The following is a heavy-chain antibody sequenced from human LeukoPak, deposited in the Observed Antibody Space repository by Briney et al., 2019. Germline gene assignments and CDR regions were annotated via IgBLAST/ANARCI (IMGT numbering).Heavy chain of an antibody. CDR1: GGTFSSYA. CDR2: IIPIFGTA. Sequence: GASVKVSCKASGGTFSSYAISWVRQAPGQGLKWMGGIIPIFGTANYAQKFQGRVTITADKSTSTAYMELSSLRSEDTAVYYCAKGDYITMVRGPLNYYYMDVWGKGTTVTVSS. CDR3: AKGDYITMVRGPLNYYYMDV. J-gene: IGHJ6*03. D-gene: IGHD3-10*01. V-gene: IGHV1-69*06.